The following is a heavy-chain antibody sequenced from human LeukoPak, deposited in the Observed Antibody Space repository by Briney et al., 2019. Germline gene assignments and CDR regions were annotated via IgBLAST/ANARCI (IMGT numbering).Heavy chain of an antibody. CDR1: GGSITNTKYY. V-gene: IGHV4-39*01. J-gene: IGHJ4*02. CDR3: MRHTGYISGQYSNHEDS. D-gene: IGHD4-11*01. Sequence: SETLSLTCTLSGGSITNTKYYWGWIRQPPGKGLEWIGSIYYTGSTYYNPSLKSRVTISVDTSKNQFSLKLRSVTAADTALYYCMRHTGYISGQYSNHEDSWGQGTLVTVSS. CDR2: IYYTGST.